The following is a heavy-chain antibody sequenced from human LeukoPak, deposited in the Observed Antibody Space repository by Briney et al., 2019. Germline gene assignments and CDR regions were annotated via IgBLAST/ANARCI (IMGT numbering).Heavy chain of an antibody. CDR2: ITSEGSST. V-gene: IGHV3-74*01. D-gene: IGHD2-15*01. CDR3: ARGSSVVALD. CDR1: GFTFSSYW. Sequence: GGSLRLSCAASGFTFSSYWMHWVRQVPGKGLVWVSRITSEGSSTSYADSVKGRFTISRDNAKNTLYLQMNSLRAEDTAVYYCARGSSVVALDWGQGTPVTVSS. J-gene: IGHJ4*02.